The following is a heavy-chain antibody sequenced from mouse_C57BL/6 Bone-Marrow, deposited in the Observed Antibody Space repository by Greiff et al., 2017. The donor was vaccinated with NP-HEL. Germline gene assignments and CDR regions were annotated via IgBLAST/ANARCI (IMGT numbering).Heavy chain of an antibody. V-gene: IGHV5-17*01. CDR3: ARYFDV. CDR1: GFTFSDYG. J-gene: IGHJ1*03. Sequence: EVKVVESGGGLVKPGGSLKLSCAASGFTFSDYGMHWVRQAPEKGLEWVAYISSGSGTIYYADKVKGRFTISRDNAKNTLFLQMTSLRSEDTAMYYCARYFDVWGTGTTVTVSS. CDR2: ISSGSGTI.